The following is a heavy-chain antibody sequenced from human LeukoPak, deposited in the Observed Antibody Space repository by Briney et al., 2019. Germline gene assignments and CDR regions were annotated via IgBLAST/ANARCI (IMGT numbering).Heavy chain of an antibody. CDR2: IYYSGST. J-gene: IGHJ5*02. Sequence: PSETLSLTCTVSGGSISSGGYYWSWIRQHPGKGREWIGYIYYSGSTYYNPSLKSRVTISVDTSKNQFSLKLSSVTAADTAVYYCARYYGSGRTNWFDPWGQGTLVTVSS. D-gene: IGHD3-10*01. CDR3: ARYYGSGRTNWFDP. CDR1: GGSISSGGYY. V-gene: IGHV4-31*03.